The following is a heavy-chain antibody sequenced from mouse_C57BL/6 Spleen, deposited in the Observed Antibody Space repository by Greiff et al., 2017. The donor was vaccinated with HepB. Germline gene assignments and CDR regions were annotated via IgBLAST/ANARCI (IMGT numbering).Heavy chain of an antibody. V-gene: IGHV3-6*01. CDR2: ISYDGSN. Sequence: EVKVEESGPGLVKPSQSLSLTCSVTGYSITSGYYWNWIRQFPGNKLEWMGYISYDGSNNYKPSLKNRISITSDTSKNQIFLKLNSLTTEDTATYDSARRPSYYYGTSMDYWGQGTSVTVSS. D-gene: IGHD1-1*01. CDR3: ARRPSYYYGTSMDY. J-gene: IGHJ4*01. CDR1: GYSITSGYY.